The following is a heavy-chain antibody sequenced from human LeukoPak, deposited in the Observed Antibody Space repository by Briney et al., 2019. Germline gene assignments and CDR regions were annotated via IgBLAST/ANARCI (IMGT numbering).Heavy chain of an antibody. CDR1: GGTFSGYY. CDR3: ARGRWFDP. J-gene: IGHJ5*02. CDR2: INHSGST. V-gene: IGHV4-34*01. Sequence: PSETLSVTCAVYGGTFSGYYWSWIRQPPGKGLEWIGEINHSGSTNYNPSLKSRVTISVDTSKNQFSLKLSSVTAADTAVYYCARGRWFDPWGQGTLVTVSS.